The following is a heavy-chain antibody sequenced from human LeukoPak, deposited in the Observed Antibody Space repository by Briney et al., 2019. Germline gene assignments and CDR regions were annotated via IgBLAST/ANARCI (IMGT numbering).Heavy chain of an antibody. V-gene: IGHV1-24*01. J-gene: IGHJ4*02. CDR2: FEPEDGET. Sequence: ASVKVSCKASGYTFTGYYMHWVRQAPGKGLEWMGGFEPEDGETIYAQKFQGRVTMTDDTSTDTAYMELSSLRSEDTAVYYCTTLPWFNYWGQGSLVTVSS. CDR3: TTLPWFNY. D-gene: IGHD3-10*01. CDR1: GYTFTGYY.